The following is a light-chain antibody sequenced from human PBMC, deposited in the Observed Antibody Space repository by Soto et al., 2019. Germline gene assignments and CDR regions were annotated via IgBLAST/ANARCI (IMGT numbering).Light chain of an antibody. Sequence: QSALTQPPSASGSPGQSVAISCTGTSSDVGGYNYVSWYQQHPGKAPKLMIYEVNKRPSGVPDRFSGSKSGNTASLTVSGLQAEDEADYYCSSITRSSTSVFGTGTKVTVL. CDR1: SSDVGGYNY. V-gene: IGLV2-8*01. CDR2: EVN. CDR3: SSITRSSTSV. J-gene: IGLJ1*01.